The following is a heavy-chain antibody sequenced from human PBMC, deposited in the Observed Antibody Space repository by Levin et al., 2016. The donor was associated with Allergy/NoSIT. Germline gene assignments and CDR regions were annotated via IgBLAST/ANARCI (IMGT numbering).Heavy chain of an antibody. CDR2: IYYSGST. D-gene: IGHD3-22*01. V-gene: IGHV4-39*01. CDR3: ARQEAYYYDSSGYYCFDY. J-gene: IGHJ4*02. Sequence: WIRQPPGKGLEWIGSIYYSGSTYYNPSLKSRVTISVDTSKNQFSLKLSSVTAADTAVYYCARQEAYYYDSSGYYCFDYWGQGTLVTVSS.